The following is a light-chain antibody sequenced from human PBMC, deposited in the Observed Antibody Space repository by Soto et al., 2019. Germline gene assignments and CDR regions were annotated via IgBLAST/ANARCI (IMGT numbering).Light chain of an antibody. J-gene: IGLJ2*01. V-gene: IGLV2-23*01. CDR1: SSDVGSYNL. CDR2: EGS. Sequence: QSVLTQPASVSGSPGQSITISCTGTSSDVGSYNLVSWYQQHPGKAPKLMIYEGSKRPSGVSNRFSGSKSGNTAYLTITGRQAEDEADYYCCSYAGSSTVVFGGGTKLTVL. CDR3: CSYAGSSTVV.